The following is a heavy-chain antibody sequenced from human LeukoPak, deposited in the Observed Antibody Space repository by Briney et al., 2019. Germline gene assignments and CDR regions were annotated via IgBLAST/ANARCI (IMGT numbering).Heavy chain of an antibody. V-gene: IGHV1-18*01. J-gene: IGHJ4*02. CDR1: GYTFTSYG. D-gene: IGHD1-26*01. CDR2: ISAYNGNT. CDR3: ARDFLIRLFSGSYDPFSDLQY. Sequence: GASVKVSCKASGYTFTSYGISWVRQAPGQGLEWMGWISAYNGNTNYAQKLQGRVTMTTDTSTSTAYMELRSLRSDDTAVYYCARDFLIRLFSGSYDPFSDLQYWGQGTLVTVSS.